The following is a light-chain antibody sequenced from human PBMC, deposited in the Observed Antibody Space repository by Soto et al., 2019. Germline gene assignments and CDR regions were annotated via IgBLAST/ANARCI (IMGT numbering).Light chain of an antibody. Sequence: DIVMTQSPATPSVSPGERATLSCRASQSVSSNLAWYQQKPGQAPRLLIYGASTRATGIPARFSGSGSGTEFTLTISSLQSEDFAVYYCQQYNNWPPMTFGQGTKVDIK. V-gene: IGKV3-15*01. CDR3: QQYNNWPPMT. CDR2: GAS. J-gene: IGKJ1*01. CDR1: QSVSSN.